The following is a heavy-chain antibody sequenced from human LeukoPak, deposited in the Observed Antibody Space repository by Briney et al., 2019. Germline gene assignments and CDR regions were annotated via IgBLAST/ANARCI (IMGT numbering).Heavy chain of an antibody. CDR1: GGSISSSNW. Sequence: PSETLSLTCAVSGGSISSSNWWSWVRQPPGKGLEWIGEIYHSGSTNYNPSLKSRVTISVDKSKNQFSLKLSSVTAADTAVYYCARPRIAAADPRDAFDIWGQGTMVTVSS. V-gene: IGHV4-4*02. J-gene: IGHJ3*02. D-gene: IGHD6-13*01. CDR3: ARPRIAAADPRDAFDI. CDR2: IYHSGST.